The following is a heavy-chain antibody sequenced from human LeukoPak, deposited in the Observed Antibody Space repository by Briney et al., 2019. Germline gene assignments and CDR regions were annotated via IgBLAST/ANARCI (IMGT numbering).Heavy chain of an antibody. D-gene: IGHD2-15*01. J-gene: IGHJ6*03. CDR3: AKGQGWTHSYHYYYTYV. CDR1: GVTFSRYG. Sequence: GGSLRLSCAASGVTFSRYGMHRVRQAPAKELDWGGFIGYDVRNKYYADSLKGGFSISRENRKNTLYLRMNTLRPEDTALDCCAKGQGWTHSYHYYYTYVSGNGNTVTMSS. V-gene: IGHV3-30*02. CDR2: IGYDVRNK.